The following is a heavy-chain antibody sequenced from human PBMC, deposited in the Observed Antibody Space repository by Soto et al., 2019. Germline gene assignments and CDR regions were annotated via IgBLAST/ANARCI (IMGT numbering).Heavy chain of an antibody. CDR1: GYSFTSYW. CDR3: ARQKLEYQLLSPYYYYGMDV. J-gene: IGHJ6*02. V-gene: IGHV5-51*01. CDR2: IYPGDSDT. Sequence: GESLKISCKGSGYSFTSYWIGWVRQMPGKGLEWMGIIYPGDSDTRYSPSFQGQVTISADKSISTAYLQWSSLKASDTAMYYCARQKLEYQLLSPYYYYGMDVWGQGTTVTVPS. D-gene: IGHD2-2*01.